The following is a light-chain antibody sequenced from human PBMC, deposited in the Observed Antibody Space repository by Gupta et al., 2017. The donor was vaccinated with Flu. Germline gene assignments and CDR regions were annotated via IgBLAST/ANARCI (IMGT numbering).Light chain of an antibody. CDR1: SSDVGTYHL. J-gene: IGLJ1*01. V-gene: IGLV2-23*02. Sequence: TSSDVGTYHLVSWYQQHPGKPPKVIIHEVNGRPSGVSNRFSGSKSDNTASLTISGLQAEDEADYYCCSYASGSVYVFGTGTKVTVL. CDR2: EVN. CDR3: CSYASGSVYV.